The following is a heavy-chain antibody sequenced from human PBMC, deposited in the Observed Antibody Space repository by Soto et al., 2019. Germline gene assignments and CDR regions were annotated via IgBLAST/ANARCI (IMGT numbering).Heavy chain of an antibody. Sequence: QVQLQESGPGLVKPSETLSLTCTVSGDSISRYYWSWIRQPPGKGLEWIGYFYNSGTTSSNPSLKSRVTMSVDTSKNQVSLNLSSVTAADTAVYYCAGLETTMVAGIWFDSWGQGTLVTVSS. CDR1: GDSISRYY. D-gene: IGHD5-18*01. J-gene: IGHJ5*01. CDR2: FYNSGTT. V-gene: IGHV4-59*01. CDR3: AGLETTMVAGIWFDS.